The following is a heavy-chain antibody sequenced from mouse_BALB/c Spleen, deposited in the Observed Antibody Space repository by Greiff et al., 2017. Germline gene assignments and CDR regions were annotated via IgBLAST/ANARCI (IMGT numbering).Heavy chain of an antibody. V-gene: IGHV2-9*02. D-gene: IGHD2-1*01. CDR2: IWAGGST. J-gene: IGHJ3*01. CDR1: GFSLTSYG. Sequence: VMLVESGPGLVAPSQSLSITCTVSGFSLTSYGVHWVRQPPGKGLEWLGVIWAGGSTNYNSALMSRLSISKDNSKSQVFLKMNSLQTDDTAMYYCARVYGNYPAWFAYWGQGTLVTVSA. CDR3: ARVYGNYPAWFAY.